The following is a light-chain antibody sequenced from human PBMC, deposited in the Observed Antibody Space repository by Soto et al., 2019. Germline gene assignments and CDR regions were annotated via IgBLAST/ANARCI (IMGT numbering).Light chain of an antibody. CDR3: QQYDSLSWT. J-gene: IGKJ1*01. V-gene: IGKV3-20*01. Sequence: EIVLTQSPVTLSLSPGERATLSCRASQNVDSNYLAWYQQKPGQAPRIIIFGASGRATGIPDRFSGSGSGTDFTLTISRLEPEDFAVYYCQQYDSLSWTFGQGTKVDIK. CDR1: QNVDSNY. CDR2: GAS.